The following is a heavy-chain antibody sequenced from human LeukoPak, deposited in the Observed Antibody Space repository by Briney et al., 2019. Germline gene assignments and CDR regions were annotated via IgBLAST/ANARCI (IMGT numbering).Heavy chain of an antibody. CDR1: GFTFSSYA. J-gene: IGHJ1*01. D-gene: IGHD3-22*01. V-gene: IGHV3-23*01. Sequence: GGSLRLSCAASGFTFSSYAMSWVRRAPGKGLEWVSAISGSGGSTYYADSVKGRFTISRDNSKNTLYLQMNSLRAEDTAVYYCAKDPAYYYDSSGYYLGARYFQHWGQGTLVTVSS. CDR2: ISGSGGST. CDR3: AKDPAYYYDSSGYYLGARYFQH.